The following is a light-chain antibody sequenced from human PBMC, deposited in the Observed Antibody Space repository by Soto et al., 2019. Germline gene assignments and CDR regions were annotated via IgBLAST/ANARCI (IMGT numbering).Light chain of an antibody. Sequence: DIRMTQSPSSLSASVGDRVTITCRASQSINNYLNWYQQKPGKAPKLLIYDASSLESGVPSRFSGSGSGTEFTLTISSLQADDFATYYCQQYNSYSHLTFGGGTKVDI. CDR3: QQYNSYSHLT. CDR2: DAS. J-gene: IGKJ4*01. V-gene: IGKV1-5*01. CDR1: QSINNY.